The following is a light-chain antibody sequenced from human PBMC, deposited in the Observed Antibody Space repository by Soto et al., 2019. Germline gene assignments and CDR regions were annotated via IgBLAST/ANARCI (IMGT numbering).Light chain of an antibody. V-gene: IGKV1-8*01. CDR2: AAS. CDR3: QQYHTYPWK. CDR1: QGISSY. Sequence: AIRMTQSPSSLSASTGDRVTITFRASQGISSYLAWYQQKPGKAPKLLIYAASTLQSGVPSRFSGSGSGTHLHLKISCPQSEDFATTYCQQYHTYPWKFAQGTK. J-gene: IGKJ1*01.